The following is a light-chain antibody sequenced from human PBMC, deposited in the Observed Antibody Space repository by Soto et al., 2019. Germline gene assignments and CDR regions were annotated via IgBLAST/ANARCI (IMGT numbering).Light chain of an antibody. V-gene: IGKV1-9*01. CDR3: HQLNGYPRA. J-gene: IGKJ4*01. CDR2: SAS. Sequence: DIQLTQSPSFLSASVGDTVTITCRASQSMSTYLACYQQKPGKVPKLLLRSASTLQSTVPPPLSGGRSGTAFTLTFGTLQPDESSFYYCHQLNGYPRAFGGGTNVEIK. CDR1: QSMSTY.